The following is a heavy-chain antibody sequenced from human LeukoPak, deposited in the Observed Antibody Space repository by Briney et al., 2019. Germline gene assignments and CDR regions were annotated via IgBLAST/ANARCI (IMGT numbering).Heavy chain of an antibody. CDR2: IYYSGST. D-gene: IGHD6-6*01. J-gene: IGHJ3*02. CDR3: AVSEYSSSWGAFDI. CDR1: GGSISSSSYY. V-gene: IGHV4-39*01. Sequence: SETLSLTCTVSGGSISSSSYYWGWLRPPPGKGLEWIGSIYYSGSTYYNPSLRSRVTIAVDTSKNQFSLKLSSVTAAEAAVYCCAVSEYSSSWGAFDIWGQGTMVTVSS.